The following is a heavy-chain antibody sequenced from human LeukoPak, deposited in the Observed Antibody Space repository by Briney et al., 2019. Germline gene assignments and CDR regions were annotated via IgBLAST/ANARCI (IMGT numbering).Heavy chain of an antibody. CDR2: ISSSSSYI. Sequence: GGSLRLSCAASGFTFSSYSMNWVRQAPGKGLEWVSSISSSSSYIYYADSEKGRFTISRDNAKNSLYLQMDSLRAEDTAVYYCARGDGVHGDYVDYWGQGTLVTVSS. V-gene: IGHV3-21*01. D-gene: IGHD5-24*01. J-gene: IGHJ4*02. CDR3: ARGDGVHGDYVDY. CDR1: GFTFSSYS.